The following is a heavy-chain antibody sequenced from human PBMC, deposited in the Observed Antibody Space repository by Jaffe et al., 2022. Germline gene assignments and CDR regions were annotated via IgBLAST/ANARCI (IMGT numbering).Heavy chain of an antibody. CDR3: VRGAMGFYYFDY. J-gene: IGHJ4*02. V-gene: IGHV3-74*01. CDR2: IKYDGSIT. CDR1: GFTFSSYW. Sequence: EVQLVESGGGLVQPGGSLRLPCVASGFTFSSYWMHWVRQAPGKGLVWVSRIKYDGSITNYADFVKGRFAISRDSAKNTVFLEMNSLRVDDTAVYYCVRGAMGFYYFDYWGQGTLVTVSS. D-gene: IGHD5-18*01.